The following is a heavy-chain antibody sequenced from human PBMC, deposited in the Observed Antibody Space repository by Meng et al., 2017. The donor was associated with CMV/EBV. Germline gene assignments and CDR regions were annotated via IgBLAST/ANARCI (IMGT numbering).Heavy chain of an antibody. CDR2: IIPIFGTA. CDR3: AREVDDYGDGWYFDL. Sequence: QLQLVQSGAEVKKPGSSVKVSCKASGGNFSSYAISWVRQAPGQGLEWMGGIIPIFGTANYAQKFQGRVTITADESTSTAYMELSSLRSEDTAVYYCAREVDDYGDGWYFDLWGRGTLVTVSS. V-gene: IGHV1-69*12. CDR1: GGNFSSYA. J-gene: IGHJ2*01. D-gene: IGHD4-17*01.